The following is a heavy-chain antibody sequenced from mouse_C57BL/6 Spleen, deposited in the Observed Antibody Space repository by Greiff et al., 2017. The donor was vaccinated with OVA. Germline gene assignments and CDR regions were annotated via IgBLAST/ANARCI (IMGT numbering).Heavy chain of an antibody. D-gene: IGHD1-1*01. CDR2: IDPENGDT. Sequence: EVNVVESGAELVRPGASVKLSCTASGFNIKDDYMHWVKQRPEQGLEWIGWIDPENGDTEYASKFQGKATITADTSSNTAYLQLSSLTSEDTAVYYCTTRITTVVATFDYWGQGTTLTVSS. J-gene: IGHJ2*01. CDR3: TTRITTVVATFDY. V-gene: IGHV14-4*01. CDR1: GFNIKDDY.